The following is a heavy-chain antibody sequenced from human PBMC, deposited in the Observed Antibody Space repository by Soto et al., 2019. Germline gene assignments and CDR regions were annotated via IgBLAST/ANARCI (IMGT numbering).Heavy chain of an antibody. CDR2: IDPSDSYT. Sequence: PGESLKISCKGSGYSFTSYWISWVRQMPGKGLEWMGRIDPSDSYTNYSPSFQGHVTISADKSISTAYLQWSSLKASYTAMYYCASSGYSTLYYYCGMDVWGQGTTVTVS. V-gene: IGHV5-10-1*01. CDR3: ASSGYSTLYYYCGMDV. CDR1: GYSFTSYW. D-gene: IGHD5-18*01. J-gene: IGHJ6*02.